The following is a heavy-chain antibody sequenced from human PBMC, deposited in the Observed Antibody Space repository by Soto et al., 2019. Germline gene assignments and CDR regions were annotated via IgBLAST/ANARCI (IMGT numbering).Heavy chain of an antibody. V-gene: IGHV4-34*01. Sequence: QVQLQQWGAGLLKPSETLSLTCAVCGGSFIDYFWSWIRQSPGKGLEWIGEINHRPITNYHPSFKRRVTMSVDTSKNQISLRLTSLTAADTAVYYCARGRDYIWTFGGQVTLVTVSS. D-gene: IGHD3-16*01. CDR1: GGSFIDYF. J-gene: IGHJ4*02. CDR3: ARGRDYIWTF. CDR2: INHRPIT.